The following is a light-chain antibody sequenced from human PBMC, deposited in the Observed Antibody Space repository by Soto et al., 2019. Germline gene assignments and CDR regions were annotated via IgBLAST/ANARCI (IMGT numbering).Light chain of an antibody. J-gene: IGKJ1*01. V-gene: IGKV3-20*01. CDR2: GAS. CDR1: QSVSSSY. CDR3: HQYGSSRGT. Sequence: EVVLTQSPATLSVFPGEIATLSCRASQSVSSSYLAWYQQKPGQAPRLLIYGASSRATGIPDRFSGSGSGTDFTLTISRLEPEDFAVYYCHQYGSSRGTFGQGTKVDIK.